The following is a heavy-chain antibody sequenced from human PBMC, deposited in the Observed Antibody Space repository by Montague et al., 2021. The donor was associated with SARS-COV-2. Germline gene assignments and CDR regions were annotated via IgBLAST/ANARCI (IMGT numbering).Heavy chain of an antibody. D-gene: IGHD3-3*01. CDR2: IYYSGST. Sequence: SETLSPTCTVSGGSIRSSDNYWSWIRQHPGKGLEWIGYIYYSGSTNYNPSLKSRVTISVDTSKNQFSLKLSSVTAADTAVYYCARHPWHITIFGVVTRYGMDVWGQGTTVTVSS. CDR1: GGSIRSSDNY. CDR3: ARHPWHITIFGVVTRYGMDV. J-gene: IGHJ6*02. V-gene: IGHV4-61*08.